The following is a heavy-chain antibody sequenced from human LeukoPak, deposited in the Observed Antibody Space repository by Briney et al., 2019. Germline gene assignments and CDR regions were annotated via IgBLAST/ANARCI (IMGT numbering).Heavy chain of an antibody. CDR1: GFTFSSYA. V-gene: IGHV3-23*01. CDR3: AKGGYDYVEVAYFDQ. J-gene: IGHJ4*02. Sequence: GGSLRLSCAASGFTFSSYAMNWVRQAPGKGLEWVSTIIASSGSTFYADSVKGRFTNSKDTSKNTLYLHMSSLRADDTAVYYCAKGGYDYVEVAYFDQWGQGTLVTVSS. D-gene: IGHD5-12*01. CDR2: IIASSGST.